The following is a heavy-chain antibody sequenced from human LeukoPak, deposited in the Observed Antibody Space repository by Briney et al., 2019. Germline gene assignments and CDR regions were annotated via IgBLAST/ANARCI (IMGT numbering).Heavy chain of an antibody. CDR2: INHSGST. D-gene: IGHD6-13*01. CDR3: ARGRPIAGYYYYYGMDV. CDR1: GGSFSGYY. J-gene: IGHJ6*02. Sequence: KPSETLSLTCAVYGGSFSGYYWSWIRQPPGKGLEWIGEINHSGSTNYNPSLKSRVTISVDTSKNQFSLKLSSVTAADTAVYYCARGRPIAGYYYYYGMDVWGQGTTVTVSS. V-gene: IGHV4-34*01.